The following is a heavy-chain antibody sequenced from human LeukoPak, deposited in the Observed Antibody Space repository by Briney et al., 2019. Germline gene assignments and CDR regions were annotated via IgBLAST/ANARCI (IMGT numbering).Heavy chain of an antibody. CDR1: GGSISSYY. CDR2: INHSGST. J-gene: IGHJ4*02. CDR3: ARALYYYDSSGYYYTNSFDY. V-gene: IGHV4-34*01. Sequence: SETLSLTCTVSGGSISSYYWSWIRQPPGKGLEWIGEINHSGSTNYNPSLKSRVTISVDTSKNQFSLKLSSVTAADTAVYYCARALYYYDSSGYYYTNSFDYWGQGTLVTVSS. D-gene: IGHD3-22*01.